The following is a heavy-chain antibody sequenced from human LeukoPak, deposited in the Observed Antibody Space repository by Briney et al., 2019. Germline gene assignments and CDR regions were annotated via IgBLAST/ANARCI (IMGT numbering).Heavy chain of an antibody. CDR3: ARKSGSGSFDY. J-gene: IGHJ4*02. D-gene: IGHD3-10*01. Sequence: ASVKVSCKASGYTFTGYYMHWVRQPPGQGLEWMGWIKPNNGGTNYAQKFQDRVTMTRDTSISTAYMELSRLRSDDTAVYYCARKSGSGSFDYWGQGTLVTVSS. CDR2: IKPNNGGT. V-gene: IGHV1-2*02. CDR1: GYTFTGYY.